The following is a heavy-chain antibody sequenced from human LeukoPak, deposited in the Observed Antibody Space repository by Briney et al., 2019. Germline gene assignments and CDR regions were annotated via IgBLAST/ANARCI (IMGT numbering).Heavy chain of an antibody. CDR1: GFTFSSYW. D-gene: IGHD3-3*01. CDR3: ARDSYYDFWSGYYWVY. CDR2: IKQDGSEK. Sequence: PTGGSLRLSCAASGFTFSSYWMSWVRQAPGKGLEWVANIKQDGSEKYYVDSVKGRFTISRDNAKNSLYLQMNSLRAEDTAVYYCARDSYYDFWSGYYWVYWGQGTLVTVSS. V-gene: IGHV3-7*01. J-gene: IGHJ4*02.